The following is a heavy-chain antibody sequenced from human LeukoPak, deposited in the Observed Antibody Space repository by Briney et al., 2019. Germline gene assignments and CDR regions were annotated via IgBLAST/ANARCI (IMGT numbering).Heavy chain of an antibody. CDR3: AGAAGYSSGRFDY. J-gene: IGHJ4*02. CDR1: GGSISSSY. Sequence: SETLSPTCTVSGGSISSSYWSWIRQPPGKGLEWIGYVYNSGSTNYNPSLKSRVTISVDTSKNKFSLNLSSVTAADTAVYYCAGAAGYSSGRFDYWGQGTLVTVSS. CDR2: VYNSGST. V-gene: IGHV4-59*01. D-gene: IGHD6-19*01.